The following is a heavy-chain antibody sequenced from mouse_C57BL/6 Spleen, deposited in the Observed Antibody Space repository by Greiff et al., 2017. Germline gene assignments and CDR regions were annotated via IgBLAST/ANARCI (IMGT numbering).Heavy chain of an antibody. CDR2: IDPSDSYT. D-gene: IGHD2-4*01. CDR3: ARSMITTDNYAMDY. V-gene: IGHV1-69*01. CDR1: GYTFTSYW. J-gene: IGHJ4*01. Sequence: QVQLQPPGAELVMPGASVKLSCKASGYTFTSYWMHWVKQRPGQGLEWIGEIDPSDSYTNYNQQFKGKSPLTVDQSSSTAYMQLHSLTSEDSAVYCCARSMITTDNYAMDYWGQGTSGTVSS.